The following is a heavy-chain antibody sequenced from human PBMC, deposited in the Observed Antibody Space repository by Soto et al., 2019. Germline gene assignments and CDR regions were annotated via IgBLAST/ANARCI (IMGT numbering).Heavy chain of an antibody. CDR2: ISYDGSNK. Sequence: QVQLVESGGGVVQPGRSLRLSCAASGFTFSSYGMHWVRQAPGKGLEWVAVISYDGSNKYYANSVKGRFTISRDNSKNILSLQMNSLRAEDTAVYYCASRRAYGSGTQSSDLDYWGQGTLVTVSS. CDR1: GFTFSSYG. V-gene: IGHV3-30*03. J-gene: IGHJ4*02. D-gene: IGHD3-10*01. CDR3: ASRRAYGSGTQSSDLDY.